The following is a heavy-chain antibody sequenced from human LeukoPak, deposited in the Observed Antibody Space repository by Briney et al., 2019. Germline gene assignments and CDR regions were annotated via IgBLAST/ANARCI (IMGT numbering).Heavy chain of an antibody. Sequence: HPGGSLRLSCAASGFTFISYGMHWVRQAPGKRLEWVTFIRYDGSNKYYADSVKGRFIISRDNSKNTLYLQMNSLRAEDTAVYYCAKGSKLVVITRDHYMAVWGKGTTVTISS. V-gene: IGHV3-30*02. CDR3: AKGSKLVVITRDHYMAV. CDR2: IRYDGSNK. J-gene: IGHJ6*03. D-gene: IGHD3-22*01. CDR1: GFTFISYG.